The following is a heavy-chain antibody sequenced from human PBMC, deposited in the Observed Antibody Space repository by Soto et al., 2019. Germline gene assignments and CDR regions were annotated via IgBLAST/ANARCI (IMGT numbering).Heavy chain of an antibody. J-gene: IGHJ6*02. CDR3: ARDYAPVAGTHYYGMDV. Sequence: QVQLVQSGAEVKKPGASVKVSCKASGYTFTSYYMHWVRQAPGQGLGWMGIINLVGGSTSYAQKFQGRVTMTRDTSTSTVYMELSSLRSEDTAVYYCARDYAPVAGTHYYGMDVWGQGTTVTVSS. V-gene: IGHV1-46*01. CDR2: INLVGGST. D-gene: IGHD6-19*01. CDR1: GYTFTSYY.